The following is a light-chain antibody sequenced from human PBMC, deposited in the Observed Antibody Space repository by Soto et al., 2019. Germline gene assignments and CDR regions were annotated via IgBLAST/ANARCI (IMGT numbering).Light chain of an antibody. V-gene: IGKV2-30*01. CDR2: KVS. CDR3: MQGTHEWT. CDR1: QSLVYSDGNTY. J-gene: IGKJ1*01. Sequence: DVVMTQSPLSLPVTLGQPASISCRSSQSLVYSDGNTYLNWFQQRQGQSPRRLIYKVSNRDSGVPDRFSGSGSGTDFTLKISRVEAEDVGVYYCMQGTHEWTFGQGTKVEIK.